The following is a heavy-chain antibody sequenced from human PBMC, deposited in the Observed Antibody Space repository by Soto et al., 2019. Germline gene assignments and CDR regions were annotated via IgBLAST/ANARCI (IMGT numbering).Heavy chain of an antibody. Sequence: GGSLRLSCAASGFTFRNYGMNWVRQAPGKGLEWVSYIGIGSSTTYYADSVKGRFTISRDNAKNSLYLQMNSLGAEDTAVYYCARDQLYYNDISGRPLNAFDVWGQGTMVTVSS. CDR2: IGIGSSTT. J-gene: IGHJ3*01. D-gene: IGHD3-22*01. CDR3: ARDQLYYNDISGRPLNAFDV. CDR1: GFTFRNYG. V-gene: IGHV3-48*01.